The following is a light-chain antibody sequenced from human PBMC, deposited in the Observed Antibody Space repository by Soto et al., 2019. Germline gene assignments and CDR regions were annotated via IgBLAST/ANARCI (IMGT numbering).Light chain of an antibody. CDR3: MESTQLPPT. J-gene: IGKJ5*01. CDR1: QRLLHITGETF. Sequence: DVVMTQTPLSLSVAPGQPASISCKSSQRLLHITGETFLFWYLQKPGQSPQLLIYEVSTRVSGVPDRFSGSGSGTDFTLEISWVETDDVGIYYCMESTQLPPTFGQGTRLXIK. CDR2: EVS. V-gene: IGKV2D-29*02.